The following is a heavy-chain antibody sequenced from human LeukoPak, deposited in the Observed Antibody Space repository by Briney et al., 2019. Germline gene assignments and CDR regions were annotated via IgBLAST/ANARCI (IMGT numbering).Heavy chain of an antibody. D-gene: IGHD6-19*01. CDR1: GFTFSSYG. J-gene: IGHJ4*02. V-gene: IGHV3-23*01. CDR3: AKGGSGWYLEYYFDY. CDR2: ISGSGGST. Sequence: PGGSLRLSCAASGFTFSSYGMSWVRQAPGKGLEWVSAISGSGGSTYYADSVKGRFTISRDNSKNTLYLQMNSLRAEDTAVYYCAKGGSGWYLEYYFDYWGQGTLVTVSS.